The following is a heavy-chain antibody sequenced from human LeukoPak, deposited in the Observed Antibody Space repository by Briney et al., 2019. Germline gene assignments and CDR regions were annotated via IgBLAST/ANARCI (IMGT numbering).Heavy chain of an antibody. CDR3: AKDRMGWFGEFDY. CDR2: ISGSGGRT. Sequence: GGSLRLSCAASGFTFSSYGMSWVRQAPGKGLEWDSAISGSGGRTYYADSVKGRFTISRDNSKNTLYLEMNSLRAEDTAVYYCAKDRMGWFGEFDYWGQGTLVTVSS. J-gene: IGHJ4*02. CDR1: GFTFSSYG. D-gene: IGHD3-10*01. V-gene: IGHV3-23*01.